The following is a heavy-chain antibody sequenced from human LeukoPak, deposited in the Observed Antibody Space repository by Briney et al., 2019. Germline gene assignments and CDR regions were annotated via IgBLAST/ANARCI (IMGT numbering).Heavy chain of an antibody. CDR1: GFTFSNYE. Sequence: GGSLRLSCAASGFTFSNYEMNWVRQAPGKGLEWISYIDSSGKTIYYADSVNGRFTISRDNAKNSVYPQMNSLRAEDTAVYYCAAVEYTSVDYWGQGTLVTVSS. V-gene: IGHV3-48*03. CDR3: AAVEYTSVDY. CDR2: IDSSGKTI. D-gene: IGHD6-6*01. J-gene: IGHJ4*02.